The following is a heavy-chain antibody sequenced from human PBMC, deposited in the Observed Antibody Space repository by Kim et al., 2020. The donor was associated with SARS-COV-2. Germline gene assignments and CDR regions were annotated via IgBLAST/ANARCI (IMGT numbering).Heavy chain of an antibody. V-gene: IGHV1-69*13. CDR2: IIPIFGTA. CDR1: GGTFSSYA. J-gene: IGHJ5*02. D-gene: IGHD5-12*01. Sequence: SVKVSCKASGGTFSSYAISWVRQAPGQGLEWMGGIIPIFGTANYAQKFQGRVTITADESTSTAYMELSSLRSEDTAVYYCARDAVDIVATTRTYNWFDPWGQGTLVTVSS. CDR3: ARDAVDIVATTRTYNWFDP.